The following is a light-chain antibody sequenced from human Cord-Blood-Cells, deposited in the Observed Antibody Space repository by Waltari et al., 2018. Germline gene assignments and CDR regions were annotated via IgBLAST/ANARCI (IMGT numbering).Light chain of an antibody. V-gene: IGKV3-20*01. CDR3: QQYGSSPWT. J-gene: IGKJ1*01. CDR1: QSVSSSY. CDR2: GAS. Sequence: EIVLTQSPDTLSLSPGERATVSCRASQSVSSSYFAWDQQKPGQAPRLLIYGASSRATGIPDRFSGSGSGTDFTLTISRLEPEDFAVYYCQQYGSSPWTFGQGTKVEIK.